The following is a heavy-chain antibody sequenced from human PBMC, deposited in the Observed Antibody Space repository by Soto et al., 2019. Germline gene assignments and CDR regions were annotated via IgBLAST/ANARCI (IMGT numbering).Heavy chain of an antibody. CDR3: AAVFGYYYDSSGYYSPAEYNWFDP. CDR1: GFTFTSSA. CDR2: IVVGSGNT. D-gene: IGHD3-22*01. V-gene: IGHV1-58*01. Sequence: ASVKVYCKASGFTFTSSAVQWVRQARGQRLEWIGWIVVGSGNTNYAQKFQERVTITRDMSTSTAYMELSSLRSEDTAVYYRAAVFGYYYDSSGYYSPAEYNWFDPWGQGTLVTVSS. J-gene: IGHJ5*02.